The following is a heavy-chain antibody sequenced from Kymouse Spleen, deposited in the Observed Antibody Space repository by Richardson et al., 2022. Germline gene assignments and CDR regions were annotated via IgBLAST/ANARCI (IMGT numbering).Heavy chain of an antibody. D-gene: IGHD1-7*01. J-gene: IGHJ4*02. CDR2: INHSGST. CDR1: GGSFSGYY. V-gene: IGHV4-34*01. CDR3: ARALYNWNYHFDY. Sequence: QVQLQQWGAGLLKPSETLSLTCAVYGGSFSGYYWSWIRQPPGKGLEWIGEINHSGSTNYNPSLKSRVTISVDTSKNQFSLKLSSVTAADTAVYYCARALYNWNYHFDYWGQGTLVTVSS.